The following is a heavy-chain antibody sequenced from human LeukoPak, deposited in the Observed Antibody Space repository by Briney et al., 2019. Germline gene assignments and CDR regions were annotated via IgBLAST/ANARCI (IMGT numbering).Heavy chain of an antibody. CDR1: GGSISNYY. J-gene: IGHJ4*02. V-gene: IGHV4-59*08. D-gene: IGHD1-26*01. CDR2: IYYSGGT. Sequence: SETLSLTCTVSGGSISNYYWSWIRQPPGKGLEWIGYIYYSGGTNYNPSLKSRVTISVDTSKSQFSLRLSSVTAADTAAYFCARLDGWGLDFDSWGQGTLVVVSS. CDR3: ARLDGWGLDFDS.